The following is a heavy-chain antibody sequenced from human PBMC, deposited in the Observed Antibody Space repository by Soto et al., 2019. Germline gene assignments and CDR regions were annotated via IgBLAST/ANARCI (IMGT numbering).Heavy chain of an antibody. V-gene: IGHV3-21*01. J-gene: IGHJ6*02. Sequence: EVQLMESGGGLVKPGGSLRLSCAASGFTFTTYAMNWVRQAPGKRLEWVSSISSGSDYIYYADSVKGRFTISRDNPKKSLYLQMNTLRAEDTAVYFWAGEPEYYHGMDVWGQGTTVTVSS. CDR1: GFTFTTYA. CDR3: AGEPEYYHGMDV. D-gene: IGHD3-10*01. CDR2: ISSGSDYI.